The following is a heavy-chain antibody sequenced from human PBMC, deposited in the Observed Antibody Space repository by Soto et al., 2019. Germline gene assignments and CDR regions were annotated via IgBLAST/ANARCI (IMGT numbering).Heavy chain of an antibody. Sequence: PGGSLRLSCAASGFTFSSYGMHWVRQAPGKGLEWVAVISYDGSNKYYADTVKGRFTISRDNSKNTLYQQMNSLRAEDTAVYFCAKDLISYYDFWSGTYGMDVWGQGSTVTVS. CDR1: GFTFSSYG. CDR2: ISYDGSNK. V-gene: IGHV3-30*18. CDR3: AKDLISYYDFWSGTYGMDV. J-gene: IGHJ6*02. D-gene: IGHD3-3*01.